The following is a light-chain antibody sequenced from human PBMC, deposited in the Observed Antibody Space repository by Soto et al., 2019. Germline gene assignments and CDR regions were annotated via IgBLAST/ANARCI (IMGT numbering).Light chain of an antibody. V-gene: IGLV2-14*01. J-gene: IGLJ2*01. CDR3: SSYTGSSTYVV. CDR1: SSDVGGYNY. CDR2: DVN. Sequence: QSVLTQPASVSRSPGQSITISCTGTSSDVGGYNYVSWYQQHPGKAPKLMIYDVNNRPSGVSNRFSGSKSGNTASLTISGLQAEDEADYYCSSYTGSSTYVVFGGGTKVTVL.